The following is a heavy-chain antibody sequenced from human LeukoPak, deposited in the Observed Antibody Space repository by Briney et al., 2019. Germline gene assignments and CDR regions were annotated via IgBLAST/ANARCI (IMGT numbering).Heavy chain of an antibody. CDR2: ISSSGSTI. V-gene: IGHV3-48*03. Sequence: GGSLRLSCAASGFTFSSYGMHWVRQAPGKGLERVSYISSSGSTIYYADSVKGRFTISRDNAKNSLYLQMNSLRAEDTAVYYCAELGITMIGGVWGKGTTVTISS. J-gene: IGHJ6*04. CDR1: GFTFSSYG. D-gene: IGHD3-10*02. CDR3: AELGITMIGGV.